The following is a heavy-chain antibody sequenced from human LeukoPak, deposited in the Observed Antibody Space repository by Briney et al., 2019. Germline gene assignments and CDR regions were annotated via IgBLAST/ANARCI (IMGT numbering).Heavy chain of an antibody. CDR1: GFTFSSFW. D-gene: IGHD3-3*01. Sequence: GGSLRLSCAASGFTFSSFWMTWVRQAPGKGLEWVSGINWNGGSTGYADSVKGRFTISRDNAKNSLYLQMNSLRAEDTALYYCARDLLSGRVGYWGQGTLVTVSS. CDR3: ARDLLSGRVGY. J-gene: IGHJ4*02. CDR2: INWNGGST. V-gene: IGHV3-20*04.